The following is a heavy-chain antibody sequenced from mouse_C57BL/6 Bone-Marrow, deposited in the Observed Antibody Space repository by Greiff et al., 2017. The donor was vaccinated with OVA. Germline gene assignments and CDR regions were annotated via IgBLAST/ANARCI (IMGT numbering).Heavy chain of an antibody. V-gene: IGHV3-5*01. CDR3: ARDGLITTVVATDWYFDV. J-gene: IGHJ1*03. CDR1: GISITTGNYR. CDR2: IYYSGTI. D-gene: IGHD1-1*01. Sequence: EVKLEESGPGLVKPSQTVFLTCTVTGISITTGNYRWSWIRQFPGNKLEWIGYIYYSGTITYNPSLTSRTTITRDTPKNQFFLEMNSLTAEDTATYYGARDGLITTVVATDWYFDVWGTGTTVTVSS.